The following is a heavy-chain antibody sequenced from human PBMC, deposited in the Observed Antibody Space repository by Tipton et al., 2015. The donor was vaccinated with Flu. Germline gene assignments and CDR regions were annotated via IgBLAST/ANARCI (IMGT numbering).Heavy chain of an antibody. CDR2: IYTIGGT. CDR3: ARPESSLYLYGMDV. J-gene: IGHJ6*02. V-gene: IGHV4-61*09. Sequence: TLSLTCTVSSGSISSGSYYWSWIRQPAGKGLEWIGHIYTIGGTKYNPSLKSRVTISVDTSNNQFSLELSSVTAADTAVYFCARPESSLYLYGMDVWGQGTTVTVSS. CDR1: SGSISSGSYY. D-gene: IGHD1-14*01.